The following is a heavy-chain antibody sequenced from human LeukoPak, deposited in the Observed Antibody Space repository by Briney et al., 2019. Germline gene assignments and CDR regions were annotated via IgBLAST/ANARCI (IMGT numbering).Heavy chain of an antibody. J-gene: IGHJ4*02. CDR1: GFTFSSYS. Sequence: GGSLRLSCAPSGFTFSSYSMNWVRPAPGKGLGWGSSISSSSSYIYYADSVKGRFTVSTDNAKNSLYLQMNSLRAEDTGVYYCARARYDYIWGSSTDYWGQGTLVTVSS. CDR3: ARARYDYIWGSSTDY. CDR2: ISSSSSYI. V-gene: IGHV3-21*01. D-gene: IGHD3-16*01.